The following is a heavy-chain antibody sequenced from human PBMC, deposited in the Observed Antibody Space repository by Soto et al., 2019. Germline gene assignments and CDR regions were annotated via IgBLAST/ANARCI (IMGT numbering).Heavy chain of an antibody. CDR2: IVVGSGNT. CDR1: GFTFTSSA. D-gene: IGHD3-16*02. V-gene: IGHV1-58*02. CDR3: AATTAIMITFGGVIVPNFDY. J-gene: IGHJ4*02. Sequence: SVKVSCKASGFTFTSSAMQWVRQARGQRLEWIGWIVVGSGNTNYAQKFQERVTITRDMSTSTAYMELSSLRSEDTAVYYCAATTAIMITFGGVIVPNFDYWGQGTLVTVSS.